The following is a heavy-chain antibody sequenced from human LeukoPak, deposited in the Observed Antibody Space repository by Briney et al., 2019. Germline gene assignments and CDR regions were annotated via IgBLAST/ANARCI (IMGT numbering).Heavy chain of an antibody. Sequence: LSCTASGFTFGDXXXSWFXQXPXXXLXXVXXXRSKAYGGTTEYAASVKGRFTISRDDSKSIAYLQVNSLKTEDTAVYYCSGEKWLREXXXYFDLWGRGTLVTXXX. D-gene: IGHD5-12*01. CDR1: GFTFGDXX. CDR2: XRSKAYGGTT. J-gene: IGHJ2*01. V-gene: IGHV3-49*03. CDR3: SGEKWLREXXXYFDL.